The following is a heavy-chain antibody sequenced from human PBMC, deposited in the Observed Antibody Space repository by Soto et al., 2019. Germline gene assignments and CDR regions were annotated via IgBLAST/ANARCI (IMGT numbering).Heavy chain of an antibody. Sequence: QVQLQESGPGLVKPSETLSLTCTVSGGSISSYYWSWIRQPAGKGLEWIGRIYTSGSTNYNPSHKRRVTMSVDTSKNQFSLKLSSVTAAVRDVYYCARGNGGYDYNWFDPWGQGTLVTVSS. V-gene: IGHV4-4*07. CDR2: IYTSGST. J-gene: IGHJ5*02. D-gene: IGHD5-12*01. CDR3: ARGNGGYDYNWFDP. CDR1: GGSISSYY.